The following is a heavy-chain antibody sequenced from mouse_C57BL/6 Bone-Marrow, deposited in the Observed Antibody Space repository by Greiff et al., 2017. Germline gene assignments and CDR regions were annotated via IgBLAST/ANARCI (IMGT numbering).Heavy chain of an antibody. J-gene: IGHJ2*01. V-gene: IGHV1-81*01. CDR3: ARWYYGCFDY. CDR2: SYPRSGNT. CDR1: GYTFTSYG. D-gene: IGHD1-1*01. Sequence: QVQLQQSGAELARPGASVKLSCKASGYTFTSYGISWVKQRTGQGLEWIGESYPRSGNTYYNEKFKGKATLTADKSSSTAYMELRSLTSEDSAVYFCARWYYGCFDYWGQGTTLTVSS.